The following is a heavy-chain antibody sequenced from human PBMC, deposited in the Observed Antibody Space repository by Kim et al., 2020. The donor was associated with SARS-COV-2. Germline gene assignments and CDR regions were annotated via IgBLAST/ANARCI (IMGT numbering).Heavy chain of an antibody. CDR2: IYHSGST. D-gene: IGHD6-13*01. J-gene: IGHJ4*02. Sequence: SETLSLTCAVSGGSISSSNWWSWVRQPPGKGLEWIGEIYHSGSTNYNPSLKSRVTISVDKSKNQFSLKLSSVTAADTAVYYCARDRHSSSFGSRSRGYFDYWGQGTLVTVSS. CDR3: ARDRHSSSFGSRSRGYFDY. CDR1: GGSISSSNW. V-gene: IGHV4-4*02.